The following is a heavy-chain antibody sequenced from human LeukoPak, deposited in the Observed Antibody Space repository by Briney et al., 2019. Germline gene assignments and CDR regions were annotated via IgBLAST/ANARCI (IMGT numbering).Heavy chain of an antibody. J-gene: IGHJ4*02. Sequence: PGRSLRLSCAASGFTFSSYSMNWVRQAPGKGLEWVSSISSSSSYIYYADSVKGRFTISRDNAKNSLYLQINSLKTEDTAVYYCARDDGGQGDYWGQGTLVTVSS. D-gene: IGHD2-15*01. V-gene: IGHV3-21*04. CDR1: GFTFSSYS. CDR2: ISSSSSYI. CDR3: ARDDGGQGDY.